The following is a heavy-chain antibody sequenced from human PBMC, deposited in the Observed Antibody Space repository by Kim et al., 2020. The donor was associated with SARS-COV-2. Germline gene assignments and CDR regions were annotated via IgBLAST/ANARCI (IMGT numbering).Heavy chain of an antibody. CDR2: IHYTGST. Sequence: SETLSLTCSVSGGSISNYYWNWIRQPPGKGLEWIGYIHYTGSTDYNPSLKSRVTILVDMSKNQFSLKLNSVTAADTAVYYCARASRSLSGSYYHFDYWGQGTLVTVSS. J-gene: IGHJ4*02. CDR3: ARASRSLSGSYYHFDY. D-gene: IGHD1-26*01. CDR1: GGSISNYY. V-gene: IGHV4-59*01.